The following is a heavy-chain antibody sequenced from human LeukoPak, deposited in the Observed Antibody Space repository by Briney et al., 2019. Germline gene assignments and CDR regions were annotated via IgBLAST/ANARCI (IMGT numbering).Heavy chain of an antibody. J-gene: IGHJ4*02. Sequence: SETLSLTCTVPGGSISSYYWSWIRQPAGKGLEWIGRIYTSGSTNYNPSLKSRVTMSVDTSKNQFSLKLSSVTAADTAVYYCAREAVAGTVLDYWGQGTLVTVSS. V-gene: IGHV4-4*07. CDR1: GGSISSYY. D-gene: IGHD6-19*01. CDR3: AREAVAGTVLDY. CDR2: IYTSGST.